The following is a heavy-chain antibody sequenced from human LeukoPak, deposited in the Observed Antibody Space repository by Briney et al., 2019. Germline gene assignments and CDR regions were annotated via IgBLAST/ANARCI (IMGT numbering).Heavy chain of an antibody. V-gene: IGHV3-15*01. D-gene: IGHD6-19*01. CDR3: TSSSAEEWLFDC. J-gene: IGHJ4*02. CDR2: IKSKTDGGTT. CDR1: GFTFSDAW. Sequence: PGGSLRLSCAASGFTFSDAWMSWVRQAPGHGLEWVGRIKSKTDGGTTDYAAPVKGRFTISRDDSKNTLYLQMNSLQTEDTAVYYCTSSSAEEWLFDCWGQGTLVTVSS.